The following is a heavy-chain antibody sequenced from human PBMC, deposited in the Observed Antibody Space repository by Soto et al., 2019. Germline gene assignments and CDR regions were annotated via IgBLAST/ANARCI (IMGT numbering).Heavy chain of an antibody. J-gene: IGHJ4*02. CDR2: ITSDTNTI. Sequence: EVQLVESGGGLVQPGGSLRLSCAASGFPFSIYSMNWVRQAPGKGLEWSSYITSDTNTIKYADSVKGRFTISRDNAKNLMYLQINSLRDEDTAVYFCARSVEGHFDYWGQGTVVTVSS. V-gene: IGHV3-48*02. CDR1: GFPFSIYS. D-gene: IGHD6-19*01. CDR3: ARSVEGHFDY.